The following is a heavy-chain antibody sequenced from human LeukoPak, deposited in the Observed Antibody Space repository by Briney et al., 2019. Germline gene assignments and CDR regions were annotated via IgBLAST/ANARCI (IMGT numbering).Heavy chain of an antibody. CDR1: GDSITNSY. Sequence: SETLSLTCTVSGDSITNSYWSWIRQSPGKGLEWMGYIYHSGSTNYNPSLMSRVTISVDTSKNQFSLKLSSVTAADTAVYYFARVSPVGPLDYWGQGTLVTVSS. CDR3: ARVSPVGPLDY. J-gene: IGHJ4*02. V-gene: IGHV4-59*01. CDR2: IYHSGST.